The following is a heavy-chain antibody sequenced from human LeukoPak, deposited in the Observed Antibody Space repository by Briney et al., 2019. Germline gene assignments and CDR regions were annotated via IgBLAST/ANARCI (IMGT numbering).Heavy chain of an antibody. V-gene: IGHV3-30*04. CDR2: ISYDGSNK. D-gene: IGHD4-17*01. CDR1: GFRFSGYA. Sequence: PGGSLRLSCAASGFRFSGYAMHWVRQAPGKGLEWVAVISYDGSNKHYADSVKGRFTISRDNSKNTLYLQMNSLRVEDTAMYYCARGDPYGVDYWGQGTLVTVSS. J-gene: IGHJ4*02. CDR3: ARGDPYGVDY.